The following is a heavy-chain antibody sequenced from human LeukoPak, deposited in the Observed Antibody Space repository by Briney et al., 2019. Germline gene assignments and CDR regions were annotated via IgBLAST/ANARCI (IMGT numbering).Heavy chain of an antibody. J-gene: IGHJ3*02. Sequence: GGSLRLSCAASGFTFSSYSMNWVRQAPGKGLEWVSSISSSSSYIYYADSVKGRFTISRDNAKNSLYLQMNSLRAEDTAVYYCARAYCSGGSCYSGRAFDIWGQGTMVTVSS. D-gene: IGHD2-15*01. CDR1: GFTFSSYS. V-gene: IGHV3-21*01. CDR2: ISSSSSYI. CDR3: ARAYCSGGSCYSGRAFDI.